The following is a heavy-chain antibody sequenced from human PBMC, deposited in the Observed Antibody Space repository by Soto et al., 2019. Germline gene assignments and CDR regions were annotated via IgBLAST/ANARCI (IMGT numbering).Heavy chain of an antibody. Sequence: SETLSLTCAVSGGSISSGGYSWSWIRQPPGKGLEWIGYIYHSGSTYYNPSLKSRVTISVDRSKNQFSLKLSSVTAADTAVYYCARDLRGSTGCFDPWGQGTLVTVSS. CDR2: IYHSGST. CDR1: GGSISSGGYS. D-gene: IGHD1-7*01. J-gene: IGHJ5*02. CDR3: ARDLRGSTGCFDP. V-gene: IGHV4-30-2*01.